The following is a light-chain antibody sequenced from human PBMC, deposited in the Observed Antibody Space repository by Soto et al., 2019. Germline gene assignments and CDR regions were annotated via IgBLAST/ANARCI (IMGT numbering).Light chain of an antibody. CDR3: QQYNNWPYT. CDR2: GAS. J-gene: IGKJ2*01. CDR1: QSVSRN. Sequence: ETVMTQSPATLSVSPGERATLSCRASQSVSRNLAWYQQKPGQTPRLLIYGASTRATGVPARFSGSGSGTEFTLTISSQHSEDFSFYYCQQYNNWPYTFGQGTKLEIK. V-gene: IGKV3-15*01.